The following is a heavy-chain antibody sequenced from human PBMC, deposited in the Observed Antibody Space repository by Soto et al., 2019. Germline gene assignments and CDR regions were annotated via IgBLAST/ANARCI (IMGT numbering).Heavy chain of an antibody. CDR3: ARVGEWGYYYDSNGHDFDY. Sequence: GASVKVSCKASGYTFSTYALHWVRQAPGQRLEWMGWINADTGNTKYSQKFQGRVTFARDTSASTAYMELSSLRSEDTAVYYCARVGEWGYYYDSNGHDFDYWGQGTLVTVSS. J-gene: IGHJ4*02. CDR2: INADTGNT. D-gene: IGHD3-22*01. CDR1: GYTFSTYA. V-gene: IGHV1-3*01.